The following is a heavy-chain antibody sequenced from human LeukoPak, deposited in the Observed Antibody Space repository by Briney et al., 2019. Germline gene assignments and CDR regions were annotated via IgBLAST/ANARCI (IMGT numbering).Heavy chain of an antibody. CDR3: SRGNDYGDPYPNDF. J-gene: IGHJ4*02. V-gene: IGHV3-7*03. CDR1: GFTFSNYW. D-gene: IGHD4-17*01. Sequence: GGSLRLSCAASGFTFSNYWMSWVRQAPGKGLGWVANIKLDGSEKYYVDSVKGRFTISRDNAKNSLYLQVNGLRTEDTAVYYCSRGNDYGDPYPNDFWGQGTLVTVSS. CDR2: IKLDGSEK.